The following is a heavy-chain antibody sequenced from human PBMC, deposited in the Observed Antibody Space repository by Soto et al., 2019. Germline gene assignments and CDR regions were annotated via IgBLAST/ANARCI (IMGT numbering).Heavy chain of an antibody. CDR1: GFTFSSYG. J-gene: IGHJ5*02. V-gene: IGHV3-30*18. CDR2: ISYDGSNK. Sequence: GGSLRLSCAASGFTFSSYGMHWVRQAPGKGLEWVAVISYDGSNKYYADSVKGRFTISRDNSKNTLYLQMNSLRAEDTAVYYCAKGWFDTWGQGTLVTVSS. CDR3: AKGWFDT.